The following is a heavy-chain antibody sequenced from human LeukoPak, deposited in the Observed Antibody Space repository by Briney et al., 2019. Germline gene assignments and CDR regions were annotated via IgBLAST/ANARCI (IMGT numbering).Heavy chain of an antibody. Sequence: PGGSLRLSCAASGFTFSSYDMHWVRQAPGKGLEYVSAISSKGGSTYYANSVKGRFTISRDNSKNTLCLQMGSLRGEDMAVYYCARRGSNYGDSMDYWGQGTLVTVSS. CDR2: ISSKGGST. V-gene: IGHV3-64*01. D-gene: IGHD4-17*01. J-gene: IGHJ4*02. CDR1: GFTFSSYD. CDR3: ARRGSNYGDSMDY.